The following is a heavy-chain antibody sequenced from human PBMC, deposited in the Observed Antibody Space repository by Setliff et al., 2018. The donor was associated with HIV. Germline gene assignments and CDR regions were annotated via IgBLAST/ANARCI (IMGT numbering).Heavy chain of an antibody. Sequence: SETLSLTCAVYGGPLSGHYWSWIRQPPGQGLEWIGETRHSGKTNYNPSLKSRVTISVDTSKNQFSLKLTSVTAADTAVYYCVTSSSWSSRLNFWGPGMLVTVTS. CDR1: GGPLSGHY. CDR3: VTSSSWSSRLNF. J-gene: IGHJ4*02. V-gene: IGHV4-34*01. D-gene: IGHD2-2*01. CDR2: TRHSGKT.